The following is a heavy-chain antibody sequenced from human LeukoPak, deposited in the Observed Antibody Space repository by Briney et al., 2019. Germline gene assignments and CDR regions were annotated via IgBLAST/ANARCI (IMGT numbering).Heavy chain of an antibody. D-gene: IGHD3-22*01. J-gene: IGHJ5*02. CDR1: GYSFTSYW. CDR3: ARLADDSSGYYSNWFDP. Sequence: HGESLKISCKGSGYSFTSYWIGWVRQMPGKGLEWMGIIYPGDSDTRYSPSFQGQVTISADKSISTAYLQWSSLKASDTAMYYCARLADDSSGYYSNWFDPWGQGTLVTVSS. CDR2: IYPGDSDT. V-gene: IGHV5-51*01.